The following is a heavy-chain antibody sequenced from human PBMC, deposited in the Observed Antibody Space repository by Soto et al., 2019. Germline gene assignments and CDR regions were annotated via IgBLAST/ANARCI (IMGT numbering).Heavy chain of an antibody. CDR3: ATCRPLDILTGYPPDYYYGMDV. V-gene: IGHV1-69*01. Sequence: QVQLVQSGAEVKKPGSSVKVSCKASGGTFSSYAISWVRQAPGQGLEWMGGIIPIFGTANYAKKFQGRVTITADESTSTAYMELSSLRSEDTAVYYCATCRPLDILTGYPPDYYYGMDVWGQGTTVTVSS. J-gene: IGHJ6*02. CDR2: IIPIFGTA. D-gene: IGHD3-9*01. CDR1: GGTFSSYA.